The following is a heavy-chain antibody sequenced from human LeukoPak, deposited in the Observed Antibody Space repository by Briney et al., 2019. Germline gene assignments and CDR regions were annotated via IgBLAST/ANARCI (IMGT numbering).Heavy chain of an antibody. CDR3: ANRAGYSGGWYFDS. V-gene: IGHV3-23*01. CDR2: ISGSGDYT. J-gene: IGHJ4*02. D-gene: IGHD6-19*01. CDR1: GFTFSSYA. Sequence: GSLRLSCAASGFTFSSYAMSWVRQAPGKGLEWVSAISGSGDYTYYADSVEGRFTISRDNFKNTLYLRMNSLRAEDTAVYYCANRAGYSGGWYFDSWGQGTLVTVSS.